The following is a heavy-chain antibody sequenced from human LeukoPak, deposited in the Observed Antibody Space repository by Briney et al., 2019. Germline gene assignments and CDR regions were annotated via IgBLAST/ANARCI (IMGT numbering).Heavy chain of an antibody. CDR2: IYYSGST. CDR1: GGSISSSSYY. V-gene: IGHV4-39*01. CDR3: ARSAYYYDSSGYPGDAFDI. J-gene: IGHJ3*02. Sequence: SETLSLTCTVSGGSISSSSYYWGWIRQPPGKGLEWIGSIYYSGSTYYNPSLKSRVTISVDTSKNQFPLKLSSVAAADTAVYYCARSAYYYDSSGYPGDAFDIWGQGTMVTVSS. D-gene: IGHD3-22*01.